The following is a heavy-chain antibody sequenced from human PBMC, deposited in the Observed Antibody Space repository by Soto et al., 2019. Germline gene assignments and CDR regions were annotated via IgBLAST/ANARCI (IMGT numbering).Heavy chain of an antibody. V-gene: IGHV1-69*13. CDR1: GGTFSSYA. Sequence: GTSVKVSCEASGGTFSSYASSWVRQAPGQGLEWMGGIIPIFGTANYAQKFQGRVTITADESTSTAYMELSSLRSEDTAVYYCARCRITMVRGVHFDYWGQGTLVTVSS. CDR3: ARCRITMVRGVHFDY. J-gene: IGHJ4*02. D-gene: IGHD3-10*01. CDR2: IIPIFGTA.